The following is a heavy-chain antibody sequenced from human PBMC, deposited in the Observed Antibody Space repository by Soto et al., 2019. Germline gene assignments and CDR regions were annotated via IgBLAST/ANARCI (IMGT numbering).Heavy chain of an antibody. CDR2: INHSGST. V-gene: IGHV4-34*01. CDR1: GGSFSGYY. Sequence: SETLSLTCAVYGGSFSGYYWSWIRQPPGKGLEWIGEINHSGSTNCNPSLKSRVTISVDTSKNQFSLKLSSVTAADTAVYYCASSPWTTVTTVFAHSAQGSLVTISS. J-gene: IGHJ4*02. D-gene: IGHD4-17*01. CDR3: ASSPWTTVTTVFAH.